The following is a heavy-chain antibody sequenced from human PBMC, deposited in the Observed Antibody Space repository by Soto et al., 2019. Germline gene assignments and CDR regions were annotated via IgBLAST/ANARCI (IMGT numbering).Heavy chain of an antibody. Sequence: GGSLRLSCAASGFTFSDYYMSWIRQAPGKGLEWVSYISSSSSYTNYADSVKGRFTISRDNAMNSLYLQMNSLRAEDTAVYYCARDRYYYGSGSYYNGDYYGMDVWGQGTTVTVSS. CDR2: ISSSSSYT. J-gene: IGHJ6*02. D-gene: IGHD3-10*01. CDR3: ARDRYYYGSGSYYNGDYYGMDV. V-gene: IGHV3-11*06. CDR1: GFTFSDYY.